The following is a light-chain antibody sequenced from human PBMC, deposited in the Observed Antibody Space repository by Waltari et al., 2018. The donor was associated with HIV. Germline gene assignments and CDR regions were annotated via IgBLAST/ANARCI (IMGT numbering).Light chain of an antibody. J-gene: IGLJ1*01. V-gene: IGLV1-44*01. CDR2: SNN. Sequence: QSVLAQPPSASGTPGQRVTISCSGSTSNIGGNTVSWYQPLPGTAPKPLNYSNNDRPSGVPDRLSCSTSGTSASLVSSVLQSEDEADYYCAAWDDSLKGGAFGTGTKVTVL. CDR3: AAWDDSLKGGA. CDR1: TSNIGGNT.